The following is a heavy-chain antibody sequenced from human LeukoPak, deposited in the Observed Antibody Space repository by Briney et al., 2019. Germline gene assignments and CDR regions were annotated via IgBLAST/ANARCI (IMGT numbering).Heavy chain of an antibody. CDR1: GFTFRSYS. CDR2: VSSSSSYI. Sequence: GGSLRLSCAASGFTFRSYSMNWVRQAPGKGLEWVSSVSSSSSYIYYADSVKGRFTISRDNAKNSLHLQTNSLRAEDTAVYYCARRLEVTSYSPFDYWGQGTLVTVSS. CDR3: ARRLEVTSYSPFDY. J-gene: IGHJ4*02. V-gene: IGHV3-21*01. D-gene: IGHD1-26*01.